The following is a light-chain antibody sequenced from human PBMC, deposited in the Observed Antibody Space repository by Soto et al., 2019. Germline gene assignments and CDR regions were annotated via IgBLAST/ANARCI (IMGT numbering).Light chain of an antibody. V-gene: IGKV3-20*01. CDR1: QRISSY. CDR3: QQYGRSPLT. CDR2: GAS. Sequence: EIVMTQSPATLSVSPGERATLSCRASQRISSYLAWYQQKPGQAPRLLIYGASSRATGIPDRFSGSGSGTDFTLTISRLEPEDFAVYYCQQYGRSPLTFGPGTKVDIK. J-gene: IGKJ3*01.